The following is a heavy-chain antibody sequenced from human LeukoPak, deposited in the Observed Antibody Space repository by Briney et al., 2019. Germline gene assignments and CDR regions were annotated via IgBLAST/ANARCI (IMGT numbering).Heavy chain of an antibody. CDR1: GFTFSSYD. CDR3: ARVLTPNYDYVWGSYRPTCFDY. D-gene: IGHD3-16*02. Sequence: GGSLRLSCAACGFTFSSYDMHWVRQATGKGLEWVSAIGTAGDTYYPGSVKGQFTLSRENAKNSLYLQMNSLRSGETAVYYCARVLTPNYDYVWGSYRPTCFDYWGQGTLVTVSS. V-gene: IGHV3-13*03. CDR2: IGTAGDT. J-gene: IGHJ4*02.